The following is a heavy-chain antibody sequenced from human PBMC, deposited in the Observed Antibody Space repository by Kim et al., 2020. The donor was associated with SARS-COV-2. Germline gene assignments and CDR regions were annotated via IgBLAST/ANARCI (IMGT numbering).Heavy chain of an antibody. D-gene: IGHD6-13*01. Sequence: GGSLRLSCAASGFTVTSNYMSWVRQAPGKGLEWVSLIYTGGSTYYADSVKGRFTISRDNSKNTLYLQMNSLRAEDTDVYYCARRAAAGYWYFDLWGRGTLVTVSS. J-gene: IGHJ2*01. CDR3: ARRAAAGYWYFDL. CDR2: IYTGGST. V-gene: IGHV3-66*01. CDR1: GFTVTSNY.